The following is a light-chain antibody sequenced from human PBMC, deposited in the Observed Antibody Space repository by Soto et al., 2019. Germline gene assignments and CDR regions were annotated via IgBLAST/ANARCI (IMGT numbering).Light chain of an antibody. CDR3: QQFDKLPVT. V-gene: IGKV1-33*01. CDR2: DAS. J-gene: IGKJ4*01. CDR1: HDISNY. Sequence: DIQRTQSPSSLSASVRDRVTITCQASHDISNYLSWYQQKPGKAPKLLIYDASILEAGVPSRFSGSGSGRDFTFTIRSLQPEDIETYYCQQFDKLPVTFGGGTKVDIK.